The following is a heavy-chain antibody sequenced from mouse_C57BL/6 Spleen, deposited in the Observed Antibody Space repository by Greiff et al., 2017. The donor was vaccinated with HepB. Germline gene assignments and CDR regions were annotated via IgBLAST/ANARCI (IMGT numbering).Heavy chain of an antibody. Sequence: VKLVESGAELVKPGASVKISCKASGYAFSSYWMNWVKQRPGKGLEWIGQIYPGDGDTNYNGKFKGKATLTADKSSSTAYMQLSSLTSEDSAVYFCARGGYYGSRGYFDVWGTGTTVTVSS. CDR2: IYPGDGDT. J-gene: IGHJ1*03. CDR1: GYAFSSYW. V-gene: IGHV1-80*01. CDR3: ARGGYYGSRGYFDV. D-gene: IGHD1-1*01.